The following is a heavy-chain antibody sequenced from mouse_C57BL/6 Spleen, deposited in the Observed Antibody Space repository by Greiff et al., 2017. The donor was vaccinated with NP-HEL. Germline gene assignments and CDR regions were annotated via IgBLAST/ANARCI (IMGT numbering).Heavy chain of an antibody. CDR3: ARRETGPYFDY. V-gene: IGHV1-59*01. J-gene: IGHJ2*01. Sequence: QVQLQQPGAELVRPGTSVKLSCKASGYTFTSYWMHWVKQRPGQGLEWIGVIDPSDSYTNYNQKFKGKATLTVDTSSSTAYMQLSSLTSEDSAVYYCARRETGPYFDYWGKGTTLTVSS. D-gene: IGHD4-1*01. CDR1: GYTFTSYW. CDR2: IDPSDSYT.